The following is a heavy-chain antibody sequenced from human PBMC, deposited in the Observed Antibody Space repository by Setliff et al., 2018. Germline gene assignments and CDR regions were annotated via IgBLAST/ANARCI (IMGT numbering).Heavy chain of an antibody. J-gene: IGHJ2*01. V-gene: IGHV4-59*02. CDR1: GGSVSPYF. Sequence: ETLSLTCTVSGGSVSPYFWSWIRQPPGKGLQWIGYIYHNGNTNFNPSLKSRVNMSIDTSKNQFALNLKSVTAADTAVYYCVRGGSSVWAWYFDLWGRGTLVTVSS. CDR3: VRGGSSVWAWYFDL. CDR2: IYHNGNT. D-gene: IGHD3-16*01.